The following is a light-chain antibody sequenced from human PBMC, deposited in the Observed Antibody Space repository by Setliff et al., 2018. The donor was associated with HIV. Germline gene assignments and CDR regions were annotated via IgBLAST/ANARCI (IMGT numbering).Light chain of an antibody. CDR2: GHN. Sequence: QSVLTPPPSFSGSPVQRVPISCTWSSSNIGAGYDVHWYQQLPGTAPKLLIYGHNNRPSGFPDRFSGSKSGTSASLAITGLQAEDEADYYCQSYDSRPSYVCGTGTKV. CDR3: QSYDSRPSYV. J-gene: IGLJ1*01. V-gene: IGLV1-40*01. CDR1: SSNIGAGYD.